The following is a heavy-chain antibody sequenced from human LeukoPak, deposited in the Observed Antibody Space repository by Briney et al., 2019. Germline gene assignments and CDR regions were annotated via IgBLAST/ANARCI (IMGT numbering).Heavy chain of an antibody. Sequence: SETLSLTCAVYGGSFSGYYWSWIRQPPGKGLEWIGEINHSGSTNYNPSLKSRVTISVDTSKNQFSLKLSSVTAADTAVYYCARGYTRTYYDYVWGSYRWHYFDYWGQGTLVTVSS. J-gene: IGHJ4*02. CDR2: INHSGST. CDR1: GGSFSGYY. D-gene: IGHD3-16*02. V-gene: IGHV4-34*01. CDR3: ARGYTRTYYDYVWGSYRWHYFDY.